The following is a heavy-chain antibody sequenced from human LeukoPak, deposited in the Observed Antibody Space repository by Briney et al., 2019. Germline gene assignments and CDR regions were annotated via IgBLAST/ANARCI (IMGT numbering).Heavy chain of an antibody. CDR1: GVSITSYY. D-gene: IGHD1-26*01. CDR2: IYYSGST. V-gene: IGHV4-59*08. CDR3: ARHSRTYYDYDY. Sequence: SETLSLTCTGSGVSITSYYWSWIRQAPGKGLEWVGYIYYSGSTNYNPSPQSRVTISVDTSKNQFSLKLNSVSAANTAVYYCARHSRTYYDYDYWGQGTLVTVSS. J-gene: IGHJ4*02.